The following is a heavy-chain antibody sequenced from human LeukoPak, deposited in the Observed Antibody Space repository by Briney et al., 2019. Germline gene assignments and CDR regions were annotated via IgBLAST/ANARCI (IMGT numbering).Heavy chain of an antibody. J-gene: IGHJ6*03. CDR3: ASRGHSGSYYYYYYYMDA. CDR2: IYYSGST. Sequence: SETLSLTCTVSGGSISSSSYYWGWIRQPPGKGLEWIGSIYYSGSTYYNPSLKSRVTISVDTSKNQFSLKLSSVTAADTAVYYCASRGHSGSYYYYYYYMDAWGKGTTVTVSS. D-gene: IGHD1-26*01. V-gene: IGHV4-39*01. CDR1: GGSISSSSYY.